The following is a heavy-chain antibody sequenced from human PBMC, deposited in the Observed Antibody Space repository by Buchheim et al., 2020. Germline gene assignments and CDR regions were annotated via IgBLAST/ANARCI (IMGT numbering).Heavy chain of an antibody. Sequence: QVQLVESGGGVVQPGRSLRLSCAASGFTFSSYGMHWVRQAPGKGLEWVAVISYDGSNKYYADSVKGRFTISRDNSKNTLYLQMNSLRAEDTAVYYCAKEGYCSSTSCYLGYYYYGMDVWGQGTT. J-gene: IGHJ6*02. CDR3: AKEGYCSSTSCYLGYYYYGMDV. D-gene: IGHD2-2*01. CDR1: GFTFSSYG. CDR2: ISYDGSNK. V-gene: IGHV3-30*18.